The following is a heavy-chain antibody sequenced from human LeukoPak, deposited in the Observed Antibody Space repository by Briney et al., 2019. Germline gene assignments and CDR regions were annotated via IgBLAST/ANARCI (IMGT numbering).Heavy chain of an antibody. V-gene: IGHV1-2*02. CDR2: INPNSGGT. CDR1: GYTFTGYY. J-gene: IGHJ6*02. Sequence: ASVKVSCKASGYTFTGYYMHWVRQAPGQGLEWMGWINPNSGGTNYAQKFQGRVTMTRDTSISTAYMELSRLRSDDTAVYYCARELYMYSSSLNPGYYYYYGMDVWGQGTTVTVSS. CDR3: ARELYMYSSSLNPGYYYYYGMDV. D-gene: IGHD6-6*01.